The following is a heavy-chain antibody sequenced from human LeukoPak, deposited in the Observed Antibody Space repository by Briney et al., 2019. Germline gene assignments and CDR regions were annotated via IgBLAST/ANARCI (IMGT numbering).Heavy chain of an antibody. CDR2: IGGSAVIT. CDR3: AKSRLSGINDAFDI. Sequence: GGTLRLSCAASGLSFINYGMTWVRQAPGKGLEWVSAIGGSAVITFYADSVKGRFTISRDNSKNTLYLQMKSLRAEDTAVYYCAKSRLSGINDAFDIWGQGRMVTVSS. D-gene: IGHD3-3*01. V-gene: IGHV3-23*01. CDR1: GLSFINYG. J-gene: IGHJ3*02.